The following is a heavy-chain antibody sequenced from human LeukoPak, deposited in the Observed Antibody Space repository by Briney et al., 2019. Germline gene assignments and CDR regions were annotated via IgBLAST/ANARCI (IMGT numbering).Heavy chain of an antibody. CDR2: IVPIFGKS. Sequence: ASVKVSCKASGGTFTAIAISWLGQAPGQGLQWMGAIVPIFGKSHYAQKLQGRLTITADESTNTAFMELARLTAGDTSVYYCAKESLAGTWPSDYWGQGTLVTVSS. CDR3: AKESLAGTWPSDY. V-gene: IGHV1-69*01. J-gene: IGHJ4*02. D-gene: IGHD6-19*01. CDR1: GGTFTAIA.